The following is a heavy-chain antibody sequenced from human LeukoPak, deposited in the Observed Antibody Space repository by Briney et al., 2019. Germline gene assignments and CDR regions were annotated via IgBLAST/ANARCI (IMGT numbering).Heavy chain of an antibody. CDR1: GGSISSYY. CDR2: IYYSGST. V-gene: IGHV4-59*08. D-gene: IGHD2-15*01. CDR3: ARKENVVSFDP. J-gene: IGHJ5*02. Sequence: PSETLSLTCTVSGGSISSYYWSWIRQPPGKGLEWIGYIYYSGSTNYNPSLKSRVTISVDTSKNQFSLKLSSVTAADTALYYCARKENVVSFDPWGQGTLVTVSS.